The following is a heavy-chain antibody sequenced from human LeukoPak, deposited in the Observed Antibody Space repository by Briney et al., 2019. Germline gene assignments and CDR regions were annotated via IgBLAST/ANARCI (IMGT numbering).Heavy chain of an antibody. CDR3: ASGRPYSGYDMGGDAFDI. Sequence: PGGSLRLSCAASGFTFSSHSMNWVRQAPGKGLEWVSSISSSSSYIFYADSVRGRFTISRDNAKNSMYLQMNSLRAEDTAVYYCASGRPYSGYDMGGDAFDIWGQGTMVTVSS. V-gene: IGHV3-21*01. J-gene: IGHJ3*02. CDR2: ISSSSSYI. CDR1: GFTFSSHS. D-gene: IGHD5-12*01.